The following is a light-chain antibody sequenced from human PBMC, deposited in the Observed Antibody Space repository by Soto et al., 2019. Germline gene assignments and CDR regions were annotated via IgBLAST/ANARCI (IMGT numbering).Light chain of an antibody. J-gene: IGLJ2*01. CDR1: SSDVGGYNY. Sequence: QPALTQPRSVSGSPGQSVTISCTGTSSDVGGYNYVSWYQQHPGKAPKLMIYEVSKRPSGVPDRISGSKSGNTASLTISGLQAEDEADDYCCSYAGSYTYVVFGGGTKLPVL. V-gene: IGLV2-11*01. CDR2: EVS. CDR3: CSYAGSYTYVV.